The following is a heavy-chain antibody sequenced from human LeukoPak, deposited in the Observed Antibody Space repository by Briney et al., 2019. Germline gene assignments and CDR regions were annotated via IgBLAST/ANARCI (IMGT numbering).Heavy chain of an antibody. CDR3: TKDRKYDFWSGYDY. Sequence: GGSLRLSCVASGFSLSRFGMHWVRQAPGKGLEWVSFVRYDGSSQHYADSVKGRFTIARDNSKNTLYLHMETLRANDSAVYYCTKDRKYDFWSGYDYWGQGTLVTVSS. CDR1: GFSLSRFG. J-gene: IGHJ4*02. D-gene: IGHD3-3*01. CDR2: VRYDGSSQ. V-gene: IGHV3-30*02.